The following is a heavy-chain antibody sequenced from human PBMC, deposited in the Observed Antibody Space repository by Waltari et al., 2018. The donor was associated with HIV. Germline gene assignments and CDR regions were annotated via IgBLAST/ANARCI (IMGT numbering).Heavy chain of an antibody. Sequence: QVQMVQSGAEVKKPGAPVKVSCTASGYTFTSYSMHSVRQAPGQGLEWMGIINPSGGYTSYAQKFQGRVTMTRDTSTSTVYMELSSLRSDDAAVYYCARVAYSSSWTPPFDYWGQGTLVTVSS. V-gene: IGHV1-46*01. CDR3: ARVAYSSSWTPPFDY. CDR2: INPSGGYT. D-gene: IGHD6-13*01. J-gene: IGHJ4*02. CDR1: GYTFTSYS.